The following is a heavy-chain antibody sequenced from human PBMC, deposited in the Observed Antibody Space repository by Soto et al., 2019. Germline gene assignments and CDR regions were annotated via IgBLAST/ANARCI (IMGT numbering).Heavy chain of an antibody. V-gene: IGHV3-30*18. J-gene: IGHJ4*02. D-gene: IGHD4-17*01. CDR2: ILYDGSNK. CDR1: GFTFSSYG. Sequence: GGSLRLSCAASGFTFSSYGMHWVRQAPGKGLEWVAVILYDGSNKDYADSVKGRFTISRDNSKNTLYLQMNSLRAEDTAVYYCAKGGNYGDYISLLNYWGQGTLVTVSS. CDR3: AKGGNYGDYISLLNY.